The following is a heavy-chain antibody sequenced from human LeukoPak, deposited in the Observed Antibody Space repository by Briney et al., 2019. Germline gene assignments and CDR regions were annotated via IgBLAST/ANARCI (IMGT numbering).Heavy chain of an antibody. CDR1: DGSLSSHY. Sequence: SETLSLTCTVSDGSLSSHYWSWIRQPAGKGLEWIGRIYTSGSTSYNPSLKSRVTMSVDTSKKQFSLKLSSVTAADTAVYYCARDTISGHFDYWGQGTLVTVSS. D-gene: IGHD6-25*01. CDR3: ARDTISGHFDY. V-gene: IGHV4-4*07. CDR2: IYTSGST. J-gene: IGHJ4*02.